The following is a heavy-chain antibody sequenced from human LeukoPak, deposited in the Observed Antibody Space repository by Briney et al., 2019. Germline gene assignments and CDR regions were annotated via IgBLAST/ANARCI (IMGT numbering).Heavy chain of an antibody. J-gene: IGHJ5*02. V-gene: IGHV4-59*01. CDR2: IYHSETT. CDR3: ARGGLLWFVSWFDP. Sequence: KSSETLSLTCTVSGGSISSYYWSWIRQPPGKGLEWIGYIYHSETTSYNPSLKSRVTISVDTSKNQFSLKLRSVTAADTAVYCCARGGLLWFVSWFDPWGQGILVTVSS. D-gene: IGHD3-10*01. CDR1: GGSISSYY.